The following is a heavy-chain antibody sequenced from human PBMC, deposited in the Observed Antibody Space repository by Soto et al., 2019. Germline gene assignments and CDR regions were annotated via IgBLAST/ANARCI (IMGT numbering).Heavy chain of an antibody. CDR2: TYYRSKWYN. CDR1: GDSVSSNSAA. CDR3: ARETDTIFGVVLMYYGMDV. Sequence: SQTLSLTCAISGDSVSSNSAAWNWIRQSPSRGLEWLGRTYYRSKWYNDYAVSVKSRITINPDTSKNQSSLQLNSVTPEDTAVYYCARETDTIFGVVLMYYGMDVWGQGTTVTVSS. V-gene: IGHV6-1*01. J-gene: IGHJ6*02. D-gene: IGHD3-3*01.